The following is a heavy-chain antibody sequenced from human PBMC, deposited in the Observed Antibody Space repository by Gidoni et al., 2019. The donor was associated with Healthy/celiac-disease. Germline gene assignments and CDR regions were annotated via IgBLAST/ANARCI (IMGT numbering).Heavy chain of an antibody. J-gene: IGHJ6*03. Sequence: QVQLVQSGAEVKKPGASVKVSCKASGYTFTGYYMHWVRQAPGQGLAWMGWINPNSGGTNYAQKFQGRVTMTRDTSISTAYMELSRLRSDDTAVYYCARGPLGYCSGGSCYDYYYYYMDVWGKGTTVTVSS. V-gene: IGHV1-2*02. CDR3: ARGPLGYCSGGSCYDYYYYYMDV. D-gene: IGHD2-15*01. CDR2: INPNSGGT. CDR1: GYTFTGYY.